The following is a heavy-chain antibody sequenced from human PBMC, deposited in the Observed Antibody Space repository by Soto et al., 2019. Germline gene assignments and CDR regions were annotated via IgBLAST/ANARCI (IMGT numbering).Heavy chain of an antibody. J-gene: IGHJ6*02. CDR2: IYHSGST. V-gene: IGHV4-4*02. CDR1: GGSISSSNW. D-gene: IGHD3-3*01. CDR3: ARDRGNYAFWSGEYYYYGMDV. Sequence: PSETLSLTCAVSGGSISSSNWWSWVRQPPGKGLEWIGEIYHSGSTNYNPSLKSRVTISVDKSKNQFSLKLSSVTAADTAVYYCARDRGNYAFWSGEYYYYGMDVWGQGTTVTVSS.